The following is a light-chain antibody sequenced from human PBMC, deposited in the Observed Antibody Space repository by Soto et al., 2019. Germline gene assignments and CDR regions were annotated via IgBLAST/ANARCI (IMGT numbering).Light chain of an antibody. J-gene: IGKJ5*01. CDR1: QDIGNF. CDR2: DAS. V-gene: IGKV1-33*01. Sequence: DIQMTQSPSSLSASIGDRVTISCQASQDIGNFLNWYQQKPGKAPYLLIYDASNLDTGVSSRFSGRGSGRQFSITITPLQPDDVGTYFCQQYGSLPITFAQGTRLEI. CDR3: QQYGSLPIT.